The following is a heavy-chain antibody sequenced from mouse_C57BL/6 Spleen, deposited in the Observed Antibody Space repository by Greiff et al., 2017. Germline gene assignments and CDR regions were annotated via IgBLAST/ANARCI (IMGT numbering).Heavy chain of an antibody. Sequence: QVQLQQSGAELVRPGTSVKVSCKASGYAFTNYLIEWVKQRPGQGLEWIGVINPGSGGTNYNEKFKGKATLTADKSSSTAYMQLSSLTSEDSAVYFCARERDYGLDYWGQGTTRTVSS. CDR1: GYAFTNYL. D-gene: IGHD1-2*01. CDR2: INPGSGGT. J-gene: IGHJ2*01. V-gene: IGHV1-54*01. CDR3: ARERDYGLDY.